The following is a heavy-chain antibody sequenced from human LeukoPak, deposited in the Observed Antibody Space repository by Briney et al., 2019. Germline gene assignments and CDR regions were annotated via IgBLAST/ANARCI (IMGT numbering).Heavy chain of an antibody. D-gene: IGHD3-22*01. V-gene: IGHV3-49*03. CDR2: IRSKAYGGTT. Sequence: GGSLRLSCTASGFTFGDYAMSWFRQAPGKGLEWVGFIRSKAYGGTTEYAASVKGRFTISRDDSKSIAYLQMNSLKTEDTAVYYCTRDLSSISDYYDSSGYYYWFDPWGREPWSPSPQ. CDR3: TRDLSSISDYYDSSGYYYWFDP. CDR1: GFTFGDYA. J-gene: IGHJ5*02.